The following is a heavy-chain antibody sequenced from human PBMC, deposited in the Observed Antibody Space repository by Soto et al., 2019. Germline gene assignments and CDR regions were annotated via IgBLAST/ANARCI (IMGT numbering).Heavy chain of an antibody. J-gene: IGHJ4*02. D-gene: IGHD3-22*01. CDR2: VYDSGTT. V-gene: IGHV4-61*01. CDR1: GDSVSSGRSY. Sequence: PSETLSPTCNVSGDSVSSGRSYWSWIRQPPGKGLEWIAYVYDSGTTNYNPSLNSRVSISVDKSKNQISLRLGSVTAADTAVYYCATGGFYYDSSGYYDYYFDYWGKGTRVTVSS. CDR3: ATGGFYYDSSGYYDYYFDY.